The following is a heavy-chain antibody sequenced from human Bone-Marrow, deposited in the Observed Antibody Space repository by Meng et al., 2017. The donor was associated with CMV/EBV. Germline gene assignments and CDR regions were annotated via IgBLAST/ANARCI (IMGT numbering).Heavy chain of an antibody. D-gene: IGHD1-26*01. J-gene: IGHJ3*02. CDR3: AKDPVVGAPHVFDI. V-gene: IGHV3-23*01. Sequence: GGSLRLSCEASGFTFSTYAMSWVRQPPGKGLEWVSAISGGSDGGRAFYADSVKGRFTISRDNSKSTLFLQMNSLTVEDTAVYYCAKDPVVGAPHVFDIWGQGAMVNVAS. CDR2: ISGGSDGGRA. CDR1: GFTFSTYA.